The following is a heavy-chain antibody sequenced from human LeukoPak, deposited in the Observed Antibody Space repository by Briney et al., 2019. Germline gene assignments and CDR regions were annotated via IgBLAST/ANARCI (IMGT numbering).Heavy chain of an antibody. CDR3: ARDFRDYVWGSYRYATLLY. CDR2: IIPIFGTA. Sequence: GSSVKVSCKASGGTFSSYAISWVRQAPGQGLEWMGGIIPIFGTANYAQKFQGRVTITADESTSTAYMELSSLRSEDTAVYYCARDFRDYVWGSYRYATLLYWGQGTLVTVSS. V-gene: IGHV1-69*01. J-gene: IGHJ4*02. D-gene: IGHD3-16*02. CDR1: GGTFSSYA.